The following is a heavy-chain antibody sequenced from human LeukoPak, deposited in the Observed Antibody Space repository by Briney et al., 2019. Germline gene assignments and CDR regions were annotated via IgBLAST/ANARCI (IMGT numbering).Heavy chain of an antibody. CDR1: GGSISSGSYY. D-gene: IGHD5-18*01. V-gene: IGHV4-61*02. J-gene: IGHJ5*02. Sequence: SETLSLTCTVSGGSISSGSYYWSWIRQPAGKGLEWIGRIYTSGSTNYNPSLKSRVTISVDTSKNQFSLKLSSVTAADTAVYYCARGRIGDTAMDPWGQGTLVTVSS. CDR2: IYTSGST. CDR3: ARGRIGDTAMDP.